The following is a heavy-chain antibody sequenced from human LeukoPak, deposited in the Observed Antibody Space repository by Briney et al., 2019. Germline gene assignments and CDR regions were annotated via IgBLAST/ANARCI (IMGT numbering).Heavy chain of an antibody. V-gene: IGHV1-8*01. Sequence: ASVKVSCKASGFTLTNYDINWARQAPGQGLEWMGWMNPINGNTGYARKFQGRVTMTRDTSISTAYMELRSLTSEDTAIYYCVRDGEGVAISVNFWFDPWGQGTLVTVSS. CDR3: VRDGEGVAISVNFWFDP. CDR2: MNPINGNT. J-gene: IGHJ5*02. CDR1: GFTLTNYD. D-gene: IGHD3-10*01.